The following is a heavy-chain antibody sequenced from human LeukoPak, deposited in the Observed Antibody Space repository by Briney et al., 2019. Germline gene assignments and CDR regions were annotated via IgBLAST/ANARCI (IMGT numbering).Heavy chain of an antibody. D-gene: IGHD6-19*01. CDR2: ISSSSSTI. Sequence: GGSLRLSCAASGFTFSSYIMNWVRQAPGKGLEWVSYISSSSSTIYYADSVKGRFTISRDNAKNSLYLQMNGLRAEDTAVYYCARVAGDDYWGQGTLVTVSS. CDR1: GFTFSSYI. CDR3: ARVAGDDY. J-gene: IGHJ4*02. V-gene: IGHV3-48*01.